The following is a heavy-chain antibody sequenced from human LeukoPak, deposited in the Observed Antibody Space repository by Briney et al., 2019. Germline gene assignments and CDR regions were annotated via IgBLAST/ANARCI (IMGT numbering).Heavy chain of an antibody. V-gene: IGHV3-21*01. Sequence: GGSLRLSCAASGFPFSSYSMNWVRQAPGKGLEWVSSISSSSSYIYYADSVKGRFTISRDNANNSLDPQMNSLRVEDMAVYYCARERGAGLSSSWVDYWGQGTLVTVSS. D-gene: IGHD6-13*01. CDR1: GFPFSSYS. CDR3: ARERGAGLSSSWVDY. J-gene: IGHJ4*02. CDR2: ISSSSSYI.